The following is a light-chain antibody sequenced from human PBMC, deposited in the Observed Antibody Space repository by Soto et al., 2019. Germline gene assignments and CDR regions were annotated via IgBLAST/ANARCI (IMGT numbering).Light chain of an antibody. CDR2: DVC. CDR3: QQANSFPIT. Sequence: DIQMTQSPSSLSASVGERLAVTCQASHDIKKYLNWYQQKAHKGPKLLMHDVCTLATGVPSRFTGSGSGTDXXLTXTCLQPHDVARYYCQQANSFPITFGQGTRLDI. J-gene: IGKJ5*01. V-gene: IGKV1-33*01. CDR1: HDIKKY.